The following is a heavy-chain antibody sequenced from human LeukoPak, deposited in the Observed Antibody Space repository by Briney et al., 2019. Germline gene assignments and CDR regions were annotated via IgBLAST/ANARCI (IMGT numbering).Heavy chain of an antibody. Sequence: SETLSLTCAVYGGSFSGYYWSWIRQPPGKGLEWIGEINHSGSTNYNPSLKSRVTISVDTSKNQFSLKLSSVTAADTAVYYCARLVSAPGSYLYYYYYMDVWGKGTTVTISS. J-gene: IGHJ6*03. CDR3: ARLVSAPGSYLYYYYYMDV. V-gene: IGHV4-34*01. CDR1: GGSFSGYY. CDR2: INHSGST. D-gene: IGHD3-10*01.